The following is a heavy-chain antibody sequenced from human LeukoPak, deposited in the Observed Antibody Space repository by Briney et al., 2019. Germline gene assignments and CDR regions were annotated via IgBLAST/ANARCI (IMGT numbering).Heavy chain of an antibody. CDR3: ARPVNSGTSIAFDI. J-gene: IGHJ3*02. CDR1: GYSFTTYW. D-gene: IGHD5-12*01. CDR2: IYPGDYDT. Sequence: GESLKISCKGSGYSFTTYWIVWVRQMPGKGLEWMGIIYPGDYDTRCSPSFQGQVTISADKSISIAYLQWSSLKASDTAMYYCARPVNSGTSIAFDIWGQGTMVTVSS. V-gene: IGHV5-51*01.